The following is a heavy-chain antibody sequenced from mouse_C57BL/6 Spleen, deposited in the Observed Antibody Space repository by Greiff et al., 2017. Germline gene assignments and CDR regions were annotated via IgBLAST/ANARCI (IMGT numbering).Heavy chain of an antibody. CDR3: ASGIYYDYDDWYFDV. Sequence: VQLKESGPELVKPGASVKISCKASGYSFTDYNMNWVKQSNGKSLEWIGVINPNYGTTSYNQKFKGKATLTVDQSSSTAYMQLNSLTSEDSAVYYCASGIYYDYDDWYFDVWGTGTTGTVSS. J-gene: IGHJ1*03. CDR1: GYSFTDYN. CDR2: INPNYGTT. D-gene: IGHD2-4*01. V-gene: IGHV1-39*01.